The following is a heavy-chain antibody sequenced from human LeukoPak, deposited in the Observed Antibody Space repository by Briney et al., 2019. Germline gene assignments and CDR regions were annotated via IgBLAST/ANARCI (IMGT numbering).Heavy chain of an antibody. Sequence: GGSLRLSCAASGFTFSYYYMGWIRQAPGKGLEWVANIKQDGSEKYYVDAVKGRFTVSRDNAKNSLSLQMHSLRAEDTAVYYCARDREMGYYHYYYMDVWGKGTTVTVSS. J-gene: IGHJ6*03. CDR2: IKQDGSEK. CDR3: ARDREMGYYHYYYMDV. CDR1: GFTFSYYY. V-gene: IGHV3-7*01. D-gene: IGHD2-8*01.